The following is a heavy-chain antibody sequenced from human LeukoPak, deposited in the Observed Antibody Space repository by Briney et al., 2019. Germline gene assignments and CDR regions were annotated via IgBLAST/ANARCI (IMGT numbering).Heavy chain of an antibody. V-gene: IGHV4-4*07. CDR3: ARDHYDHYGDYVFNY. Sequence: SETLSLTCTVSGGSISSYYWTWIRQPAGKGLEWIGRIYTSGSTTYNPSLKSRVTMSVDTSRNQFSLKLLSVTAADTAVYYCARDHYDHYGDYVFNYWGQGTLVTVSS. J-gene: IGHJ4*02. CDR1: GGSISSYY. D-gene: IGHD4-17*01. CDR2: IYTSGST.